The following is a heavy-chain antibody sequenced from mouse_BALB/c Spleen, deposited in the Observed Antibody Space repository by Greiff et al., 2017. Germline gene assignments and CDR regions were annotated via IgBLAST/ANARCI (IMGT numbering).Heavy chain of an antibody. CDR1: GFNIKDYY. CDR3: NAWDYYGSSY. Sequence: EVQLQQSGAELVRSGASVKLSCTASGFNIKDYYMHWVKQRPEQGLEWIGWIDPENGDTEYAPKFQGKATMTADTSSNTAYLQLSSLTSEDTAVYYCNAWDYYGSSYWGQGTLVTVSA. D-gene: IGHD1-1*01. J-gene: IGHJ3*01. V-gene: IGHV14-4*02. CDR2: IDPENGDT.